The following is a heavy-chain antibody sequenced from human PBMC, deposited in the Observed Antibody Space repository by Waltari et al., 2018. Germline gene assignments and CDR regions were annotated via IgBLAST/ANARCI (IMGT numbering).Heavy chain of an antibody. Sequence: QLQLQESGPGLVKPSETLSLTCTVSGGTIRSSSYDWGWIRQPPGKGLEWIGSIYYSGSTYYSPSLKSRVTISVDTSKNQFSLKLSSVTAADTAVYYCARGTGDYWGQGTLVTVSS. V-gene: IGHV4-39*01. D-gene: IGHD2-8*02. J-gene: IGHJ4*02. CDR2: IYYSGST. CDR3: ARGTGDY. CDR1: GGTIRSSSYD.